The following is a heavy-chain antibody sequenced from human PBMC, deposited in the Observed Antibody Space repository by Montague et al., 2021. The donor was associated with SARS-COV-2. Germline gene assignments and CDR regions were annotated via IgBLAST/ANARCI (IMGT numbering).Heavy chain of an antibody. CDR3: ARGATRSFDH. CDR1: GDSLTYFY. V-gene: IGHV4-59*01. D-gene: IGHD1-1*01. CDR2: ISYSGST. J-gene: IGHJ4*03. Sequence: SETLSLTCSVSGDSLTYFYWSWLRQTPGKGLEWIGYISYSGSTKYNPSLQSRVTFSVDTSRNQFSLNLDSVTAADTGVYYCARGATRSFDHWGQGTTVTVSS.